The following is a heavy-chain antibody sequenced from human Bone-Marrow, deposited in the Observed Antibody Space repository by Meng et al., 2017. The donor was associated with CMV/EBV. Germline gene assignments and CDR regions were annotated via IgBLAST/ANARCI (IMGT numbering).Heavy chain of an antibody. Sequence: GESLKISCAASGFTFSSYWMHWVRQAPGKGLAWVSRINSDGSSTSYADSVKGRFTISRDNAKNTLYLQMNSLRAEDTAVYYCARVPQPSYDFWSGYYEYFDYWGQGTLVTVSS. CDR1: GFTFSSYW. V-gene: IGHV3-74*01. CDR3: ARVPQPSYDFWSGYYEYFDY. D-gene: IGHD3-3*01. CDR2: INSDGSST. J-gene: IGHJ4*02.